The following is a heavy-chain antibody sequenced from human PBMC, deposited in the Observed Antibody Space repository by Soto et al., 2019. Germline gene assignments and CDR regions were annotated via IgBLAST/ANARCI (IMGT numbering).Heavy chain of an antibody. CDR2: ISGSGGST. CDR1: GFTFSSYA. CDR3: AKDPPPYDSSGYYVS. Sequence: EVQLLESGGGLVQPGGSLRLSCAASGFTFSSYAMSWVRQAPGKGLEWVSAISGSGGSTYYADSVKGRFTISRDNSKNTRYLQMNSLRAEDTAVYYCAKDPPPYDSSGYYVSWCQGSLVTVSS. J-gene: IGHJ4*02. V-gene: IGHV3-23*01. D-gene: IGHD3-22*01.